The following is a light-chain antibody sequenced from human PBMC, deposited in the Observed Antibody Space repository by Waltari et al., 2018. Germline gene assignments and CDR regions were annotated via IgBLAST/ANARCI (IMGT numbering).Light chain of an antibody. CDR2: AAS. Sequence: DIQMTQSPSVMYVSVGDRVTITCRASQAINVFAGWFQQRPGEAPRRLIYAASTLQIGVPSRFSGSGYGTEFTLTISSLQPEDFATYYCLQHKTYPHAFGQGTRVEIK. CDR3: LQHKTYPHA. CDR1: QAINVF. V-gene: IGKV1-17*03. J-gene: IGKJ2*01.